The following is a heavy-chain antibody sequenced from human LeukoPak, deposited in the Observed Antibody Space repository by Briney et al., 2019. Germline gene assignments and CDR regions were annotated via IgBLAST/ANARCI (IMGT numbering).Heavy chain of an antibody. CDR1: GYTFTGYY. CDR3: ARDSSSYGWFDP. J-gene: IGHJ5*02. V-gene: IGHV1-69*13. D-gene: IGHD6-13*01. Sequence: ASVKVSCKASGYTFTGYYMHWVRQAPGQGLEWMGGIIPIFGTANYAQKFQGRVTITADESTSTAYMELSSLRSEDTAVYYCARDSSSYGWFDPWGQGTLVTVSS. CDR2: IIPIFGTA.